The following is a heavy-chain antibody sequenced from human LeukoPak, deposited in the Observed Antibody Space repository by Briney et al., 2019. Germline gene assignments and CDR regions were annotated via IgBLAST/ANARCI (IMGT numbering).Heavy chain of an antibody. J-gene: IGHJ5*02. Sequence: SETLSLTCTVSGGSISSYYWSWIRQPAGKGLEWIGRIYTSGSTNYNPSLKSRVTMSVDTSKNQFSLKLSSVTAADTAVYYCARDDFWSGYYERFDPWGQGTLVTVSS. CDR1: GGSISSYY. CDR2: IYTSGST. CDR3: ARDDFWSGYYERFDP. V-gene: IGHV4-4*07. D-gene: IGHD3-3*01.